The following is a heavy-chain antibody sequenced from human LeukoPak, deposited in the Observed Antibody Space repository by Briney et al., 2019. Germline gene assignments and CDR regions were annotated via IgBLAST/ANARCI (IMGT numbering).Heavy chain of an antibody. D-gene: IGHD1-26*01. Sequence: SETLSLTCTVSGGSISSYYWSWIRQPPGKGLEWIGRIYTSGSTNYNPSLKSRVTMSVDTSKNQFSLKLSSVTAADTAVYYCARFNSGSYQHYFDYWGQGTLVTVSS. CDR2: IYTSGST. CDR3: ARFNSGSYQHYFDY. J-gene: IGHJ4*02. CDR1: GGSISSYY. V-gene: IGHV4-4*07.